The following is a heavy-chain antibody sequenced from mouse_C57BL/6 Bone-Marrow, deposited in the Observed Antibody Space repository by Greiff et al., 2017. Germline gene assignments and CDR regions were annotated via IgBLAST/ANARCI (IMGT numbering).Heavy chain of an antibody. Sequence: QVQLQQSGPELVKPGASVKISCKASGYAFSSSWKNWVKQRPGKGLEWIGRIYPGGGDTNYNGKFKGKATLTADKSSSTAYMQLSSLTSADSAVYFGARGLRFAYWGQGTLVTVSA. D-gene: IGHD6-1*01. CDR3: ARGLRFAY. V-gene: IGHV1-82*01. CDR1: GYAFSSSW. J-gene: IGHJ3*01. CDR2: IYPGGGDT.